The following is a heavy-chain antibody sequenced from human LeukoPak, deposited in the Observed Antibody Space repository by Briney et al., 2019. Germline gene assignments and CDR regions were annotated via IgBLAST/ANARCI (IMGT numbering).Heavy chain of an antibody. V-gene: IGHV4-61*02. Sequence: SETLSLTCTVSGGSISSGSYYWCWIRQPAGKGLEWIGRIYTSGSTNYNPSLKSRVTISVDTSKNQFSLKLSSVTAADTAVYYCARRTAAGKGAFDYWGQGTLVTVSS. CDR3: ARRTAAGKGAFDY. D-gene: IGHD6-13*01. CDR1: GGSISSGSYY. J-gene: IGHJ4*02. CDR2: IYTSGST.